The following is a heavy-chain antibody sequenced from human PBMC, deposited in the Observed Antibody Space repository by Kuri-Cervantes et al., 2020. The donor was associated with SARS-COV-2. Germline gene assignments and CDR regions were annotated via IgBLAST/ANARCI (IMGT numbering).Heavy chain of an antibody. J-gene: IGHJ4*03. CDR3: AREAYDRLTDSYPGFFSH. CDR2: FFTNGST. V-gene: IGHV4-61*02. CDR1: GVSVSNSLSS. D-gene: IGHD3-3*01. Sequence: SETLSLTCSVSGVSVSNSLSSWSWIRQPAGKGLEWVGRFFTNGSTNFNLSLKSRVTISVDTSKNQISLKLNSVTAADTAVYYCAREAYDRLTDSYPGFFSHWGHGTLVTVSS.